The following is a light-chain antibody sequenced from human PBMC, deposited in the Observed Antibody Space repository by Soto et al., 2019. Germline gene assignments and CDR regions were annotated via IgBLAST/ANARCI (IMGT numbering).Light chain of an antibody. CDR1: QGIGST. J-gene: IGKJ4*01. V-gene: IGKV3-15*01. CDR3: QRYNRWPLS. Sequence: VLTQSAATLSLSPGERAALSGMASQGIGSTLAWYQQKPGQTPKLLIYDASTRATGVPARFSGGGSGTEFTLTINSLQSEDFAVYYCQRYNRWPLSFGGGTKV. CDR2: DAS.